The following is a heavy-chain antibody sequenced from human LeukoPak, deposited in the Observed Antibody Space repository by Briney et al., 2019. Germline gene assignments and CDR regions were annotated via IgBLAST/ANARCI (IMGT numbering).Heavy chain of an antibody. CDR3: AKDKGFATVSDY. D-gene: IGHD4-11*01. J-gene: IGHJ4*02. CDR1: GFTLNSHN. CDR2: IRYDGSDK. Sequence: GGSLRLSCATSGFTLNSHNIHWVRQAPGKGLEWVAFIRYDGSDKFYADSVRGRFTISRGNSESTVYLQMNSLRVEDTAVYYCAKDKGFATVSDYWGQGTLVTVSS. V-gene: IGHV3-30*02.